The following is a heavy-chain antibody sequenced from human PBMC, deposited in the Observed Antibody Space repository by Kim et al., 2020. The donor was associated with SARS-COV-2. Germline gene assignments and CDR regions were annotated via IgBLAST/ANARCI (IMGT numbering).Heavy chain of an antibody. Sequence: GGSLRLSCAASGFTFSEYYMSWIRQAPGKGLEWVSYISSRSSFSSTSSYTNYADSVKGRFTISRDNAKNSLYLQINSLRAEDTAMYYCARDSTNRLSGFDLWGRGTLVTGSS. V-gene: IGHV3-11*06. D-gene: IGHD1-26*01. CDR1: GFTFSEYY. CDR2: ISSRSSFSSTSSYT. CDR3: ARDSTNRLSGFDL. J-gene: IGHJ2*01.